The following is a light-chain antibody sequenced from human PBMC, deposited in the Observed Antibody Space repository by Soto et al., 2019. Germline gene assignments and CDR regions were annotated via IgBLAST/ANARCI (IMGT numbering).Light chain of an antibody. Sequence: EIVMTQSPATLSVSPGERATLSCRASQSVSSNLAWYQQKPGQAPRLLIYGASTRATGIPARFSGSGSGTELTLTISSLQSQDFAVYYCQQYNNWPLTFGGRTKVDI. CDR2: GAS. J-gene: IGKJ4*01. CDR1: QSVSSN. CDR3: QQYNNWPLT. V-gene: IGKV3D-15*01.